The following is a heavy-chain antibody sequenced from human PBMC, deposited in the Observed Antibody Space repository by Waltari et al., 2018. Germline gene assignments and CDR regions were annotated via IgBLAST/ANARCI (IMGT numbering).Heavy chain of an antibody. CDR2: IYHSGST. CDR3: ASSQWLVNY. Sequence: QVQLQESGPGLVKPSETLSLTCAVSGYSISSGYYWGWIRQPPGKGLEWIGSIYHSGSTYHNPSLKSRVTISVDTSKNQFSLKLSSVTAADTAVYYCASSQWLVNYWGQGTLVTVSS. J-gene: IGHJ4*02. D-gene: IGHD6-19*01. CDR1: GYSISSGYY. V-gene: IGHV4-38-2*01.